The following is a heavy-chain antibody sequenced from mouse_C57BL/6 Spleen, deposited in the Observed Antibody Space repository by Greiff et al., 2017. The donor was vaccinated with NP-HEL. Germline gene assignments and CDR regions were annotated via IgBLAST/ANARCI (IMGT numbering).Heavy chain of an antibody. CDR3: ARDPFITTSQRDYFDY. CDR1: GFTFSSYA. Sequence: EVHLVESGGGLVKPGGSLKLSCAASGFTFSSYAMSWVRQTPEKRLEWVATISDGGSSTYYPDNVKGRFTISRDNAKNNLYLQMSHLKSEDTAMYYCARDPFITTSQRDYFDYWGQGTTLTVSS. J-gene: IGHJ2*01. CDR2: ISDGGSST. V-gene: IGHV5-4*01. D-gene: IGHD1-1*01.